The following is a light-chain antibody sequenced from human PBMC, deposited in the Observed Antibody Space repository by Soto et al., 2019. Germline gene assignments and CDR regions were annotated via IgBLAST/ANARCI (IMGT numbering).Light chain of an antibody. CDR1: KSDIGVYDF. V-gene: IGLV2-8*01. J-gene: IGLJ1*01. Sequence: QSALPQPPPASGSPGQSVTISCTGTKSDIGVYDFVSWYQHHPGKAPRLIIYEVVQRPSGVPDRFSGSKSGNTASLTVSGLQAADEADYFCKSYAGSNTYVFGSGTKVTDL. CDR3: KSYAGSNTYV. CDR2: EVV.